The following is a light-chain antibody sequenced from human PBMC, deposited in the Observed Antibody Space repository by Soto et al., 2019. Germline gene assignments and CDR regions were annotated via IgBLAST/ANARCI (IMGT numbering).Light chain of an antibody. Sequence: QSLVTQTPWVSGARGQRINISCTGSRSNLVAGYDVHWYQQFPGTAPKLLIFGNTKRPSGVPDRFSGSKSGSSASLAITGLQAEDEADYYCQPSDSSLSAFHAFGTGTKVTVL. CDR3: QPSDSSLSAFHA. V-gene: IGLV1-40*01. J-gene: IGLJ1*01. CDR1: RSNLVAGYD. CDR2: GNT.